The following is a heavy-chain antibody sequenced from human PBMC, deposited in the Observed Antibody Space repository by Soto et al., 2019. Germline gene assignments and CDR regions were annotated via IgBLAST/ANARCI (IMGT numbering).Heavy chain of an antibody. CDR3: AREEGYCGGGSCFRSAFDL. Sequence: EMQLVESGGRLVKPGGSLRLSCAASGFALSTYSIGWVRQAPGKGLEWVSFTFNFDGSLYYADSVKGRFAISRDNAKNSVYLQMNSLRAEDTAVYYCAREEGYCGGGSCFRSAFDLWGQGTVVTVSS. V-gene: IGHV3-21*01. D-gene: IGHD2-15*01. CDR2: TFNFDGSL. CDR1: GFALSTYS. J-gene: IGHJ3*01.